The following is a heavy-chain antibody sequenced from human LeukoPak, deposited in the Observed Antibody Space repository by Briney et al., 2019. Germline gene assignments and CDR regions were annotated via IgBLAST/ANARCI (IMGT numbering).Heavy chain of an antibody. V-gene: IGHV3-11*01. Sequence: KPGGSLRLSCAASGFVFSDHYMTWIRQAPGQGLEGISYVSWDGETIYVADSVEGRFVVSRDNAKSSLYLQLDRLRVDDTAEYYCAITYGYYYFFLGVWGTGTPVIVS. CDR3: AITYGYYYFFLGV. J-gene: IGHJ6*03. CDR1: GFVFSDHY. CDR2: VSWDGETI. D-gene: IGHD3-10*01.